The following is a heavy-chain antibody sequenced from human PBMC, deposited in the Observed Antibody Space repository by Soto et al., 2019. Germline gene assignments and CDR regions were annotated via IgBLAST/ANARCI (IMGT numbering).Heavy chain of an antibody. CDR2: IWYDGSNK. D-gene: IGHD1-26*01. CDR1: GFTFSSYG. CDR3: ARTDSGNYLCWFDP. J-gene: IGHJ5*02. V-gene: IGHV3-33*01. Sequence: QVQLVESGGGVVQPGRSLRLSCAASGFTFSSYGMLWVRQAPGKGLEWVAVIWYDGSNKYYADSVKGRFTISRDNSKNTLYLQMNSLRAEDTAVYYCARTDSGNYLCWFDPWGQGTLVTVSS.